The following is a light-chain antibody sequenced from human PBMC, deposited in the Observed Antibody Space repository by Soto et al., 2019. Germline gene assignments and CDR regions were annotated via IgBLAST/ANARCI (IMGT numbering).Light chain of an antibody. J-gene: IGKJ2*01. V-gene: IGKV3-15*01. CDR1: QNVKNN. CDR3: QQYIDWPPYT. CDR2: GAS. Sequence: EIVMTQSPATVSVSPGERATLSCRASQNVKNNLAWYQQKPGQAPRLLIYGASTRATGISARFSGSGSGIEFTLTISSLQTEDFGIYYCQQYIDWPPYTFGQGTKLEIK.